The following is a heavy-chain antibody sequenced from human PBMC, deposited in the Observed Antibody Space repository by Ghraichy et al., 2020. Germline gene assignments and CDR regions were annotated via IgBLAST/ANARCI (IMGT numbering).Heavy chain of an antibody. V-gene: IGHV6-1*01. CDR2: TYYRSKWYN. Sequence: SQTLSLTCAISGDSVSSNSAAWNWIRQSPSRGLEWLGRTYYRSKWYNDYAVSVKSRITINPDTSKNQFSLQLNSVTPEDTAVYYCVQRYCSSAYNYHDYWGQGTLVTVSS. CDR3: VQRYCSSAYNYHDY. J-gene: IGHJ4*02. CDR1: GDSVSSNSAA. D-gene: IGHD2-2*01.